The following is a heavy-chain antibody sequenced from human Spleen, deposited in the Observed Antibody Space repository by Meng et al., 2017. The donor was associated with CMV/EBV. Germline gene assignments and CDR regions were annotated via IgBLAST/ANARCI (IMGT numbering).Heavy chain of an antibody. V-gene: IGHV3-30-3*01. D-gene: IGHD2-2*01. CDR3: ARSVVVVPAAAYYYYGMDV. Sequence: GESLKISCAASGFTFSSYSMHWVRQAPGKGLEWLAVVSYDGSTKYFADSEKGRITISRDISKNTLYLQMDSLRVEDTAVYYCARSVVVVPAAAYYYYGMDVWGQGTTVTVSS. J-gene: IGHJ6*02. CDR2: VSYDGSTK. CDR1: GFTFSSYS.